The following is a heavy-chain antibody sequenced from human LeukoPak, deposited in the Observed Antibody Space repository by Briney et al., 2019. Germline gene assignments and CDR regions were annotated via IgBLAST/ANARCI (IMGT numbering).Heavy chain of an antibody. CDR3: ARGFGPAALDY. CDR2: IYSGGST. V-gene: IGHV3-66*01. CDR1: GFTVSSNY. Sequence: GGSLRFSCAASGFTVSSNYMSWVRQAPGKGLEWVSVIYSGGSTYYADSVKGRFTISRGNSKNTLYLQMNSLRAEDTAVYYCARGFGPAALDYWGQGTLVTVSS. J-gene: IGHJ4*02. D-gene: IGHD2-2*01.